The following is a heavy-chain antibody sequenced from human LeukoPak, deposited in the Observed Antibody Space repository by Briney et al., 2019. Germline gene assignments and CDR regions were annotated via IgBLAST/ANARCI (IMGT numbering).Heavy chain of an antibody. CDR1: GYTFTNYY. D-gene: IGHD2-15*01. V-gene: IGHV5-51*01. J-gene: IGHJ5*02. Sequence: GESLKISCNGSGYTFTNYYIAWVRQMPGKGLEWMGIIYPGDSDTRYSPSFQGQVTISADKSISTAYLQWSSLKASGTAMYYCARVVADNWLDLWGQGTLVTVSS. CDR2: IYPGDSDT. CDR3: ARVVADNWLDL.